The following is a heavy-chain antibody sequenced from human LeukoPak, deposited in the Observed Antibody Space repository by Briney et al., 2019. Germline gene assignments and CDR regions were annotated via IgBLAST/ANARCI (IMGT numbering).Heavy chain of an antibody. Sequence: GGSLRLSCAASGFTFSSYAMHWVRQAPGKGLEWVAVISYDGSNKYYADSVKGRFTISRDNSKNTLYLQMNSLRAEDTAVYYCARKNGLDYWGQGTLVTVSS. V-gene: IGHV3-30*04. CDR2: ISYDGSNK. CDR1: GFTFSSYA. J-gene: IGHJ4*02. CDR3: ARKNGLDY.